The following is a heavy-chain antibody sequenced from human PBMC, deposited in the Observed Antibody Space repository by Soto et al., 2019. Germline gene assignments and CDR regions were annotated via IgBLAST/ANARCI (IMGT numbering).Heavy chain of an antibody. CDR2: IKEDGSDR. Sequence: EVQLVESGGGLVQPGGSLRLSCAASGFTFSSYGMIWVRQAPGKGLEWVANIKEDGSDRYYVDSVKGRFTISRDNAKNSLYLQMNSLRAEDTAVYYCATEVWVYYDFWSGYSDYWGQGTLVTVSS. D-gene: IGHD3-3*01. J-gene: IGHJ4*02. V-gene: IGHV3-7*01. CDR1: GFTFSSYG. CDR3: ATEVWVYYDFWSGYSDY.